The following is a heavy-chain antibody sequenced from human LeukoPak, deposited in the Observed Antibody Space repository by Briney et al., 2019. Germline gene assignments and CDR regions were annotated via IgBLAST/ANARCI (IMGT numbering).Heavy chain of an antibody. J-gene: IGHJ4*02. D-gene: IGHD6-19*01. Sequence: GGSLRLSCAASGFTFDDYAMHWVRQAPGKGLEWVSCISWNSGSIGYADSVKGRFTISRDNAKNSLYLQMNSLRAEDTALYYCAKDRSGWDKTFDYWGQGTLVTVSS. CDR3: AKDRSGWDKTFDY. CDR1: GFTFDDYA. CDR2: ISWNSGSI. V-gene: IGHV3-9*01.